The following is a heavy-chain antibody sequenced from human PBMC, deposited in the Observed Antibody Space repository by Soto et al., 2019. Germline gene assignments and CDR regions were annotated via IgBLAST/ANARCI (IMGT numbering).Heavy chain of an antibody. CDR1: GFTSSSYW. CDR2: INSDGSST. Sequence: GGSLRLSCAASGFTSSSYWMHWVRQAPGKGLVWVSRINSDGSSTSYADSVKGRFTISRDNAKNTLYLQMNSLRAEDTAVYYCARDLWPYYGGNFNGMDVWGQGTTVTVSS. J-gene: IGHJ6*02. D-gene: IGHD4-17*01. V-gene: IGHV3-74*01. CDR3: ARDLWPYYGGNFNGMDV.